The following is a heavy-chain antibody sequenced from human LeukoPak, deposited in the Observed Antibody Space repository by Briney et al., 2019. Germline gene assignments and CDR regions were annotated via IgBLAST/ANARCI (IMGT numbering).Heavy chain of an antibody. CDR1: GDSVSSNSAT. CDR2: TYYRSKWHN. CDR3: AASQSSTWYPDS. Sequence: SQTLSLTCAISGDSVSSNSATWNWTRKSPSRGLEWLGRTYYRSKWHNEYAASVKSRTTINPDTSKNQFSLHLNSVTPEDTAVYYCAASQSSTWYPDSWGQGTLVTVSS. J-gene: IGHJ4*02. V-gene: IGHV6-1*01. D-gene: IGHD6-13*01.